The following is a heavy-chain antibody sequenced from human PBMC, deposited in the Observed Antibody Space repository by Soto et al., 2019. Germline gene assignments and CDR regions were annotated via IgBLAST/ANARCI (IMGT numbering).Heavy chain of an antibody. CDR1: VGTFSSYT. J-gene: IGHJ4*02. D-gene: IGHD4-17*01. CDR3: ARLQSYGDLDY. CDR2: IIPILGIA. V-gene: IGHV1-69*02. Sequence: ASVKVSCKASVGTFSSYTISWVRQAPGQGLEWMGRIIPILGIANYAQKFQGRVTITADKSTSTAYMELSSLRSEDTAVYYCARLQSYGDLDYWGQGTLVTVSS.